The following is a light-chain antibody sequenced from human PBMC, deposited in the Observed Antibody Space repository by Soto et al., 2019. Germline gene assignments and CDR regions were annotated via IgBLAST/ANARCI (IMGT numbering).Light chain of an antibody. V-gene: IGKV3-15*01. CDR1: QSVSGY. Sequence: EIVMTQSPGTVSVFPGETVTLSCRASQSVSGYLDWFHQKPGQAPRLVLLRIFTRAIGVPARFSGSGSETAFTLTISGLQSEDSGVYYCLQHYSWPWTFGQGNKVEIK. CDR2: RIF. J-gene: IGKJ1*01. CDR3: LQHYSWPWT.